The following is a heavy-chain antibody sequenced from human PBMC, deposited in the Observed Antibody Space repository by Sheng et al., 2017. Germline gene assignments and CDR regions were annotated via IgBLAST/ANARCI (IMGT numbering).Heavy chain of an antibody. D-gene: IGHD5-18*01. CDR3: ARDLAPWTSMVHFLGP. CDR1: GFTFSYYG. CDR2: IWHDGSNK. V-gene: IGHV3-33*01. Sequence: QVHLVESGGGVVQPGRSLRLSCEATGFTFSYYGMHWVRQAPGKGLEWVAVIWHDGSNKYYADSVEGRFTISRDNSKNTLSLQMNSLRAEDTAVYYCARDLAPWTSMVHFLGPWGQGTLVTVSS. J-gene: IGHJ5*02.